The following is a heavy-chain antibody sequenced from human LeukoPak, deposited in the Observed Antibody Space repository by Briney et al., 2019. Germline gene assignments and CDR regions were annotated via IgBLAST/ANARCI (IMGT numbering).Heavy chain of an antibody. J-gene: IGHJ4*02. Sequence: GGSLRLSCAASGFDFSIYSINWVRQAPGKGLEWISYISSTSRNIYFADSVKGRFTISRDNAQNSVSLQMNSLRAEDTAVYFCTRVGTRGYTADYWGQGTRVTVSS. D-gene: IGHD3-22*01. V-gene: IGHV3-48*04. CDR1: GFDFSIYS. CDR2: ISSTSRNI. CDR3: TRVGTRGYTADY.